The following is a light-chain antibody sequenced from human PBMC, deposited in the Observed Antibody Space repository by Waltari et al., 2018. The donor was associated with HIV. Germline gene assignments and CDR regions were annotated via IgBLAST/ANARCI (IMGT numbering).Light chain of an antibody. V-gene: IGLV2-23*02. CDR3: CSYAGSSSYV. CDR1: SSDVGSYNL. J-gene: IGLJ1*01. CDR2: EVS. Sequence: QSALTQPASVSGSPGQSITISCTGTSSDVGSYNLVSWYQQHPGKAPKLMIYEVSKSHEGVSNRLSSSESSNTASRTIAGLQAEDEADYYCCSYAGSSSYVVGTGTKVAVL.